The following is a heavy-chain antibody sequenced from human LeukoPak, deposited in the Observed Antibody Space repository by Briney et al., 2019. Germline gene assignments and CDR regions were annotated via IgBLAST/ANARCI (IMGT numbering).Heavy chain of an antibody. J-gene: IGHJ4*02. CDR3: SRSLDY. CDR1: GFPFSGYW. Sequence: GGSLRLSCAASGFPFSGYWMDWVRQAPGKGMEWVANIKQDGSEEYYADSVKGRFTISRGNAKNSLYLQMNSLRAEDTAVYYCSRSLDYWGQGALVTVSS. CDR2: IKQDGSEE. V-gene: IGHV3-7*01.